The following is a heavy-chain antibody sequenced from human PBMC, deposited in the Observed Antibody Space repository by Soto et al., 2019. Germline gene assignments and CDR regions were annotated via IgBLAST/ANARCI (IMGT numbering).Heavy chain of an antibody. CDR2: INHIGST. Sequence: QVQLQQWGAGLLKPSETLSRTCAVYGGSFSGYYWSWIRQPPGKGLQWIGEINHIGSTNYNPSLKCRVTISVDTSNNQFSLELSSLTAAATAVYYCARIQLWLRGSVYYYYGMDFWGHGTTVTVSS. J-gene: IGHJ6*02. CDR3: ARIQLWLRGSVYYYYGMDF. V-gene: IGHV4-34*01. D-gene: IGHD5-18*01. CDR1: GGSFSGYY.